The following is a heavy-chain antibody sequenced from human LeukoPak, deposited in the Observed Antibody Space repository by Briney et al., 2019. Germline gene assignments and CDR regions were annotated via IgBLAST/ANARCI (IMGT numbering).Heavy chain of an antibody. J-gene: IGHJ4*02. CDR1: GDSVSSTSAA. Sequence: SQTLSLTCAISGDSVSSTSAAWHWIRQSPSRGLEWLGRTYYRSKWYNEYAVSVKSRLTISPDTSKNQFSLQLNSVTPEDTAVYYCARSGADIDYWGQGTLVTVSS. CDR2: TYYRSKWYN. D-gene: IGHD3-10*01. V-gene: IGHV6-1*01. CDR3: ARSGADIDY.